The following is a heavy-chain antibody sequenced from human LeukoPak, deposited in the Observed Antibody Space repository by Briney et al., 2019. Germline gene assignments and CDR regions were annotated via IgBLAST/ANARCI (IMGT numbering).Heavy chain of an antibody. J-gene: IGHJ4*02. CDR3: ARAPAGHVLGF. CDR1: GFTISGNY. D-gene: IGHD6-6*01. V-gene: IGHV3-53*01. Sequence: GGSLRLSCAASGFTISGNYMAWVRQAPVKGLEWVSVVSGGGTTDYADSVKGRFTISRDDSKNTLYLQMNSLRAEDTAVYYCARAPAGHVLGFWGQGSLVTVSS. CDR2: VSGGGTT.